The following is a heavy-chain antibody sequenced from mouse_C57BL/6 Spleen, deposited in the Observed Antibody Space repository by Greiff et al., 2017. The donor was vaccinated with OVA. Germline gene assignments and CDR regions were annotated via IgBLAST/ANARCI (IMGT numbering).Heavy chain of an antibody. Sequence: EVKLQESGAELVRPGASVKLSCTASGFNIKDYYMHWVKQRPEQGLEWIGRIDPEDGDTEYAPKFQGKATMTADTSSNTAYLQLSSLTSEDTAVYYCTTGDYGSRFAYWGQGTLVTVSA. CDR1: GFNIKDYY. CDR3: TTGDYGSRFAY. D-gene: IGHD1-1*01. J-gene: IGHJ3*01. CDR2: IDPEDGDT. V-gene: IGHV14-1*01.